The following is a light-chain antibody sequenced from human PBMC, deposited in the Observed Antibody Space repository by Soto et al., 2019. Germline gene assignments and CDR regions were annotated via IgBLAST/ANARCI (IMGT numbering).Light chain of an antibody. CDR3: PLSSSHPLT. V-gene: IGKV3-20*01. CDR1: QTVRNNY. J-gene: IGKJ4*01. CDR2: DAS. Sequence: IGVTQSPVTLTLYQGERATLSCRASQTVRNNYLAWYQQKPGQAPRLLIYDASSRATGLPDRFSGGGSGTDFTLTIIRLQPEDVTVYWSPLSSSHPLTFCEGTK.